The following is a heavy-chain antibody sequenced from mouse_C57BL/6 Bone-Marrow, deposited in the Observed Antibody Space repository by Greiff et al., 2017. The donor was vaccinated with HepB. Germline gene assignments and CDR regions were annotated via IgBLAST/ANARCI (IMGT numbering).Heavy chain of an antibody. J-gene: IGHJ4*01. Sequence: LQQSGGGLVQPGGSMKLSCVASGFTFSNYWMNWVRQSPEKGLEWVAQIRLKSDNYATHYAESVKGRFTISRDDSKSSVYLQMNNLRAEDTGIYYCTDEYAMDYWGQGTSVTVSS. CDR3: TDEYAMDY. CDR1: GFTFSNYW. V-gene: IGHV6-3*01. CDR2: IRLKSDNYAT.